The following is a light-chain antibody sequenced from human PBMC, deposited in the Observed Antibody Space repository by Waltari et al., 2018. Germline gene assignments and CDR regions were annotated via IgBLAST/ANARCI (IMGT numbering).Light chain of an antibody. Sequence: QPAPTQPASVSGSPGPSITIPFTGTNSDVGRYTLVSWYQQHPDKAPKLIIYDVTERPSGVSDRLSGSKSGNTASLTISGLQAEDEADYYCCSYAGSFTWVFGGGTKLTVL. CDR1: NSDVGRYTL. V-gene: IGLV2-23*02. CDR2: DVT. J-gene: IGLJ3*02. CDR3: CSYAGSFTWV.